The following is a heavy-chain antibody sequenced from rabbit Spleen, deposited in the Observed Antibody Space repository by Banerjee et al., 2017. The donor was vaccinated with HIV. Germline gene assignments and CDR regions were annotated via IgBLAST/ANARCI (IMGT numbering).Heavy chain of an antibody. D-gene: IGHD1-1*01. Sequence: QEHLKESGGGLVQPGGSLKLSCKASGFTLSSYYMNWVRQAPGKGLEWIACINAATGKPVYATWAKGRFTISRTSSTTVTLQMTSLTAADTATYFCARDLVGVIGWNFKLWGQGTLVTVS. CDR1: GFTLSSYYM. J-gene: IGHJ4*01. CDR2: INAATGKP. CDR3: ARDLVGVIGWNFKL. V-gene: IGHV1S45*01.